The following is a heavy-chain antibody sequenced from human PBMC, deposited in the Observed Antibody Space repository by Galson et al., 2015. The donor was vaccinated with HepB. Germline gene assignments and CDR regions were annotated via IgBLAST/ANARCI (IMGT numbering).Heavy chain of an antibody. CDR3: ARETTLYCSGHNCYRLDAFDI. D-gene: IGHD2-2*01. Sequence: TLSRTCTVSGDSLSSGHYDWSWIRQPAGKGLEWIGRIYFRGSTSYNPALKSRLTMSVDTSKNQFSLNLRSVTATDTAVYYCARETTLYCSGHNCYRLDAFDIWGQGTVVTVSS. CDR2: IYFRGST. J-gene: IGHJ3*02. V-gene: IGHV4-61*02. CDR1: GDSLSSGHYD.